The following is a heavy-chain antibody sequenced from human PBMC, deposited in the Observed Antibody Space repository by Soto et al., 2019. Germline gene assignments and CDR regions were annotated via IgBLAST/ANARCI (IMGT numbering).Heavy chain of an antibody. V-gene: IGHV4-30-4*01. Sequence: QVQLQESGPGLVKPSQTLSLTCTVSGGSISSSDYFWSWIRQPTEKGLEWIGHIYHGGSTYSNPSLKSRITISVDTSKTQFFLSLTSVTAADTAVYYCARGPSGDKVDYWGQGTLVTVSS. J-gene: IGHJ4*02. CDR1: GGSISSSDYF. CDR3: ARGPSGDKVDY. CDR2: IYHGGST. D-gene: IGHD7-27*01.